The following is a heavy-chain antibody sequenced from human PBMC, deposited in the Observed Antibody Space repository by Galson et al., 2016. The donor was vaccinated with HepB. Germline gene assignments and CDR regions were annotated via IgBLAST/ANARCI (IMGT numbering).Heavy chain of an antibody. CDR2: ISRTSSPI. V-gene: IGHV3-48*02. CDR1: GLTFSNYS. D-gene: IGHD3-10*01. Sequence: CAASGLTFSNYSMTWVRQAPGKGLEWISYISRTSSPIYYANSVKGRFIIPRDHAKNSLYLQMTRLRDEDTAVYYCARRDVWFREPTQAYYYYSMDVWGQGTTVTVSS. CDR3: ARRDVWFREPTQAYYYYSMDV. J-gene: IGHJ6*02.